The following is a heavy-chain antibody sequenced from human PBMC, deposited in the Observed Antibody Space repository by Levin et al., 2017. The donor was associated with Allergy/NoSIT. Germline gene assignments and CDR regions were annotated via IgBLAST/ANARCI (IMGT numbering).Heavy chain of an antibody. CDR2: IYYSGST. Sequence: SETLSLTCTVSGGSISSSSYYWGWIRQPPGKGLEWIGSIYYSGSTYYNPSLKSRVTISVDTSKNQFSLKLSSVTAADTAVYYCARSSGFGVPFRNYWGQGTLVTVSS. D-gene: IGHD3-10*01. CDR3: ARSSGFGVPFRNY. J-gene: IGHJ4*02. CDR1: GGSISSSSYY. V-gene: IGHV4-39*01.